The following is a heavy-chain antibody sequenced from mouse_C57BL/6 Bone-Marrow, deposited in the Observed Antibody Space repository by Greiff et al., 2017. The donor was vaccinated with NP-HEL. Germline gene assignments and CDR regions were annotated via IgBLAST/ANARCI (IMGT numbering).Heavy chain of an antibody. CDR3: ARDSYGLAGFAY. Sequence: EVKLMESGPGMVKPSQSLSLTCTVTGYSITSGYDWHWIRHFPGNKLEWMGYIRYSGSTNYNTSLKSRISITHDTSKNHFFLKLNSVTTEDTATYYCARDSYGLAGFAYWGQGTLVTVSA. J-gene: IGHJ3*01. CDR1: GYSITSGYD. CDR2: IRYSGST. D-gene: IGHD1-1*02. V-gene: IGHV3-1*01.